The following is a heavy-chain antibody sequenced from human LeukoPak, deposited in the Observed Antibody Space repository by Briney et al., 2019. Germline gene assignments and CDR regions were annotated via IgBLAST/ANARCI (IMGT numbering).Heavy chain of an antibody. D-gene: IGHD3-16*01. V-gene: IGHV1-8*01. CDR1: GYTFTSYD. J-gene: IGHJ5*02. Sequence: GASVKVSCKASGYTFTSYDINWVRQATGQGLEWMGWMNPNSGNTGYAQKFQGRVTMTRNTSISTAYMELSSLRSEDTAVYYCARGPPYVVTFGGVINWFDPWGQGTLVTVSS. CDR2: MNPNSGNT. CDR3: ARGPPYVVTFGGVINWFDP.